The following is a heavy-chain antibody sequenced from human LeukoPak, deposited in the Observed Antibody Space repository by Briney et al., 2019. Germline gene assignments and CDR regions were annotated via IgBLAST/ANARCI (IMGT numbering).Heavy chain of an antibody. Sequence: PGGSLRLSCAVSGFTFSNYAMSWVRQAPGKGLEWVSAISGSGGSTYYADSVKGRFTISRDKSKNTLYLQMNSLRAEDTAVYYCAKDLSLYCGGDCYRNEFYFDYWGQGTLVTVSS. CDR3: AKDLSLYCGGDCYRNEFYFDY. D-gene: IGHD2-21*02. J-gene: IGHJ4*02. CDR2: ISGSGGST. CDR1: GFTFSNYA. V-gene: IGHV3-23*01.